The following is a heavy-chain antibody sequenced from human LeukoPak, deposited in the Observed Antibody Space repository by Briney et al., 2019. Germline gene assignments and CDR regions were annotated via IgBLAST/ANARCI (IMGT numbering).Heavy chain of an antibody. V-gene: IGHV3-33*01. Sequence: GGSLRLSCAASGFTFSSYSMHWVRQAPGRGLEWVAVIWYDGSNKYYADSVKGRFTISRDNSKNTLYLQMNSLRAEDTAVYYCARGPLYYFDYWGQGTLVTVSS. J-gene: IGHJ4*02. CDR3: ARGPLYYFDY. CDR2: IWYDGSNK. CDR1: GFTFSSYS. D-gene: IGHD2-15*01.